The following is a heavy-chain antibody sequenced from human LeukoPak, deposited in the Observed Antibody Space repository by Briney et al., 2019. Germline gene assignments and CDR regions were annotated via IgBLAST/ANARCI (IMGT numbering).Heavy chain of an antibody. V-gene: IGHV3-48*01. CDR3: ARAGDFSFKD. CDR2: ISSSSTSI. J-gene: IGHJ4*02. CDR1: GFTFSIYS. Sequence: GGSLRLSCAVSGFTFSIYSMSWVRQASRKGLEWVSYISSSSTSISYADSVKGRFTISRDNAENSLYLQMNSLRAEDTAVYYCARAGDFSFKDWGQGTLVTVSS. D-gene: IGHD3-3*01.